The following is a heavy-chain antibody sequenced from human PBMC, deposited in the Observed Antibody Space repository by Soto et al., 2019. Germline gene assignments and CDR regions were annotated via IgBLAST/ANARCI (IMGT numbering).Heavy chain of an antibody. CDR1: GFTFDNYG. J-gene: IGHJ6*02. CDR3: AKDLEVGVVVTATRGLDV. Sequence: QVQLVESGGGVVQPGRSLRLSCAASGFTFDNYGLHWVRQAPGKGLEWVAVISYDGSKKVYADSVTGRFTISRDNSKNTLYLQMNTLRVEDTAVYYCAKDLEVGVVVTATRGLDVWGQGTTVTVSS. D-gene: IGHD2-15*01. CDR2: ISYDGSKK. V-gene: IGHV3-30*18.